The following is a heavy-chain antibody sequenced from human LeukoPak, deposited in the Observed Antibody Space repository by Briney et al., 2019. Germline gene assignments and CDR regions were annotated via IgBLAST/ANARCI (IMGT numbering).Heavy chain of an antibody. CDR1: GYTFTGYY. Sequence: GASVKVSCKASGYTFTGYYMHWVRQAPGQGLEWMGRINPNSGCTNYAQKFQGRVTMTRDTPINTAYMELSRLASDDTPVYYFASPAYYYGAGSWPYWGQGSLVTVPS. D-gene: IGHD3-10*01. J-gene: IGHJ4*02. CDR2: INPNSGCT. V-gene: IGHV1-2*06. CDR3: ASPAYYYGAGSWPY.